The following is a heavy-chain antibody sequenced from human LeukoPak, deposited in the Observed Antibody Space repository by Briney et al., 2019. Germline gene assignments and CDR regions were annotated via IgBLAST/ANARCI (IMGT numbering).Heavy chain of an antibody. CDR2: IWYDGSNK. CDR3: AREGLATPNWFAP. J-gene: IGHJ5*02. Sequence: GGSLRLSRAASGFTFSSYGMHWVRQAPGKGLEWVAVIWYDGSNKYYADSVKGRFTISRDNSKNTLYLQMNSLRAEDTAVYYCAREGLATPNWFAPWGQETLVTVSS. CDR1: GFTFSSYG. D-gene: IGHD5-12*01. V-gene: IGHV3-33*01.